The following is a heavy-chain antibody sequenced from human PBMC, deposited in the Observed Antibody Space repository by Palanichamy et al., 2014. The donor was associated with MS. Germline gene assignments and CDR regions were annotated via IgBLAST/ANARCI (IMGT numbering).Heavy chain of an antibody. Sequence: QVQLVQSGAEVKKPGSSVKVSCQASGGTFSSYAISWVRQAPGQGLEWMGGIIPIFGTANYAQKFQGRVTITADESTSTAYMELSSLRSEDTAVYYCAREVAQEGYYYYGMDVWGQGTTVTVSS. J-gene: IGHJ6*02. CDR1: GGTFSSYA. CDR2: IIPIFGTA. D-gene: IGHD2-15*01. V-gene: IGHV1-69*01. CDR3: AREVAQEGYYYYGMDV.